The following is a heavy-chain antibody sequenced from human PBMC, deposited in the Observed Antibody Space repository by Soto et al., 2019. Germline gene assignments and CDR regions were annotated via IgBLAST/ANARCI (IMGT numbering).Heavy chain of an antibody. CDR1: GGSFSGYY. CDR2: INHSGST. CDR3: ARFQGGYCSGGSCEIFTFDY. J-gene: IGHJ4*02. Sequence: SETLSLTCAVYGGSFSGYYWSWISQPPGKGLEWIGEINHSGSTNYNPSLKSRVPISVDTSKNQFSLKLSSVTVADSAVYYCARFQGGYCSGGSCEIFTFDYWGQGTLVTVSS. D-gene: IGHD2-15*01. V-gene: IGHV4-34*01.